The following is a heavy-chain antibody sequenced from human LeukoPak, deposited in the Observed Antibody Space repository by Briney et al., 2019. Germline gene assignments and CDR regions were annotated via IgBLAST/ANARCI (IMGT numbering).Heavy chain of an antibody. CDR1: GFTFSSYA. CDR2: ISGSGGST. D-gene: IGHD2-2*01. Sequence: GGSLRLSCAASGFTFSSYAMSWVRQAPGKGLEWVSAISGSGGSTYYADSVKGRFTISRDNSKNTLYLQMNSLGAEDTAVYYCAKLCSSTSCLHYWGQGTLVTVSS. CDR3: AKLCSSTSCLHY. J-gene: IGHJ4*02. V-gene: IGHV3-23*01.